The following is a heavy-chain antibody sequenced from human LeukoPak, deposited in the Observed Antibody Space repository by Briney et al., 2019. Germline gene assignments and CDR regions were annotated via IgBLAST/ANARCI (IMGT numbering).Heavy chain of an antibody. CDR3: AKGYSSGSGYYDY. D-gene: IGHD6-19*01. CDR1: GFTFSSYG. CDR2: VRLDGINE. J-gene: IGHJ4*02. Sequence: PGGSLRLSCAASGFTFSSYGMHWVRQAPGKGLEWVAFVRLDGINEYYADSVKGRFTISRDNSKNTLYLQMNSLRAEDTAVYYCAKGYSSGSGYYDYWGQGTLVTVSS. V-gene: IGHV3-30*02.